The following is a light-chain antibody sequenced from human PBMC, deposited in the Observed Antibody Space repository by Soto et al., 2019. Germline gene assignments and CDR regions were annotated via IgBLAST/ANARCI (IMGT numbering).Light chain of an antibody. CDR3: QQYNSYVYT. CDR1: QSISSW. Sequence: DIQMTQSPSTLSASVGDRVTITCLASQSISSWLAWYQQKPGKAPKLLIYKASSLESGVPSRFSVSGSGTECTLTISSLQSDDFATYYCQQYNSYVYTFGQGTKLEIK. CDR2: KAS. J-gene: IGKJ2*01. V-gene: IGKV1-5*03.